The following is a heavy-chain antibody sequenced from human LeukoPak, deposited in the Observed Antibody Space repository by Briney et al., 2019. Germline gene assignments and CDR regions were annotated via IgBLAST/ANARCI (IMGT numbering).Heavy chain of an antibody. CDR3: ARSSYGAGSKPYWVDY. D-gene: IGHD3-10*01. CDR1: VGSISSSSYY. V-gene: IGHV4-39*01. J-gene: IGHJ4*02. CDR2: YSGST. Sequence: SETLSLTCTVSVGSISSSSYYWAWIRQPPGKGLEYIGSYSGSTYNNPSLKSRVTISVDTSKKQFSLKLSSVTAADTAVYFCARSSYGAGSKPYWVDYWGQGTLVTVSS.